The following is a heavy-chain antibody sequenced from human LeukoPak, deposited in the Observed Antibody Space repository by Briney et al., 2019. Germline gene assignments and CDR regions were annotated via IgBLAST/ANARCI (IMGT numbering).Heavy chain of an antibody. D-gene: IGHD2-2*01. J-gene: IGHJ4*02. CDR3: AKRYSSSSWTAAFDS. Sequence: GGSLRLSCAAYGFTFSSYAMAWVRQTPGRGLEWVSGISGSGDGTYYAASVKGRFTISRDNSKNTLYLQINSLRAEDTAVYYCAKRYSSSSWTAAFDSWGQGTLVTVSS. V-gene: IGHV3-23*01. CDR1: GFTFSSYA. CDR2: ISGSGDGT.